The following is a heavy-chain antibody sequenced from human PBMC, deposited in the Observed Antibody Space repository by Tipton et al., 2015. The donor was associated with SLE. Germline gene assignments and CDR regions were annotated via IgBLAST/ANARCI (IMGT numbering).Heavy chain of an antibody. Sequence: SLRLSCAASGFTFSSYAMSWVRQAPGKGLEWVSAISDSGGSTYYADSVKGRFTISRDNAKNSLYLQMNSLRAEDTAVYYCARDPSHPISTVAIDYWGQGTLVTVSS. V-gene: IGHV3-23*01. CDR1: GFTFSSYA. CDR2: ISDSGGST. D-gene: IGHD4-23*01. CDR3: ARDPSHPISTVAIDY. J-gene: IGHJ4*02.